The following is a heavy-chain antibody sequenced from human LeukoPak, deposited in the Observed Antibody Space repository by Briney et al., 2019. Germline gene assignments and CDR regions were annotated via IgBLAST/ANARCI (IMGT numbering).Heavy chain of an antibody. CDR1: GFTVSNNY. J-gene: IGHJ4*02. CDR3: AKEDSGWHFDY. CDR2: IYSGGDT. V-gene: IGHV3-66*01. Sequence: GGSLRLSCAASGFTVSNNYMNWVRQAPGKGLEWVSLIYSGGDTHYADSVKGRFTISRDSSKNTLYLQMNSLRAEDTAVYYCAKEDSGWHFDYWGQGTLVTVSS. D-gene: IGHD6-19*01.